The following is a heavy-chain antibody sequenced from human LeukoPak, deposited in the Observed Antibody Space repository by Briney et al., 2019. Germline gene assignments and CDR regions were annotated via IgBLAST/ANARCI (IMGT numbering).Heavy chain of an antibody. CDR2: FYPEDGET. CDR1: GYTLTELS. CDR3: ATWALNYYGSGSYAYDY. Sequence: ASVTVSCKVSGYTLTELSMHWVRQAPGKGLEWMGGFYPEDGETIYAQKFKGRVTMTEDTSTDTAYMEMSSLRSEDTAVYYCATWALNYYGSGSYAYDYWGQGTLVTVSS. J-gene: IGHJ4*02. D-gene: IGHD3-10*01. V-gene: IGHV1-24*01.